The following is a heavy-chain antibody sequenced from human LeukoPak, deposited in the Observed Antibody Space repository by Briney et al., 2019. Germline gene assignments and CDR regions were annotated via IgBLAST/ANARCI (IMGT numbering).Heavy chain of an antibody. CDR1: GDSISSYY. Sequence: SETLSLTCTVSGDSISSYYWSWIRQPPGKGLEWIGYIYTSGGTNYIPSLKGRVTISIDTSKNQFSLKLSSVTAADSAVYYCARLTRLSTSPDRHYFEYWGQGTLVTVSS. V-gene: IGHV4-4*09. CDR3: ARLTRLSTSPDRHYFEY. J-gene: IGHJ4*02. CDR2: IYTSGGT. D-gene: IGHD6-6*01.